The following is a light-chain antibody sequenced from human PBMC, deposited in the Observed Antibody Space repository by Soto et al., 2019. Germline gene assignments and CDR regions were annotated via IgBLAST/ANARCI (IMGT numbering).Light chain of an antibody. CDR2: GAS. Sequence: EIVLTQSPGTLSLSPGERATLSCRASQSVSSSYLAWYQQKPGQAPRLLIYGASSRATGIPDRFSGSGSGTEFTLTISRLEPEDFAVYYCQQYGSSPLTFGPGTQVDIK. CDR3: QQYGSSPLT. J-gene: IGKJ3*01. CDR1: QSVSSSY. V-gene: IGKV3-20*01.